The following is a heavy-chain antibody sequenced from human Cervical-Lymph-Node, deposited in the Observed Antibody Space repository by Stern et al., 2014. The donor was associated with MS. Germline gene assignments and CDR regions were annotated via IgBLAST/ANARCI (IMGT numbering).Heavy chain of an antibody. Sequence: VQLVESGAVLKKPGASMKVSCKASGYTFISHGISWVRQAPGQGLEWMGWRSPYNGNSNYAQKFQDRDTMTTETSTNTAYLELRGLRSDDTAMYYCSRSASDAFDIWGQGTMVTVSS. CDR2: RSPYNGNS. CDR1: GYTFISHG. J-gene: IGHJ3*02. D-gene: IGHD3-16*01. V-gene: IGHV1-18*01. CDR3: SRSASDAFDI.